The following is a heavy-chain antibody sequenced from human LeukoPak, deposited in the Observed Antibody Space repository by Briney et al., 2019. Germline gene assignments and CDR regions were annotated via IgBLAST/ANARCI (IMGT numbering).Heavy chain of an antibody. J-gene: IGHJ6*03. Sequence: PGGSLRLSCAASGFTLSSYAMSWVRQAPGKGLEWVSGINWNGGSTGYADSVKGRFTISRDNAKNSLYLQMNSLRAEDTALYYCARVAYCSSTSCYAGDYYYYMDVWGKGTTVTVSS. CDR2: INWNGGST. CDR3: ARVAYCSSTSCYAGDYYYYMDV. V-gene: IGHV3-20*04. CDR1: GFTLSSYA. D-gene: IGHD2-2*01.